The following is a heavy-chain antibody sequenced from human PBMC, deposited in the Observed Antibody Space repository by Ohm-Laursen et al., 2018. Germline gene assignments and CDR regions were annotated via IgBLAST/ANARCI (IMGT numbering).Heavy chain of an antibody. J-gene: IGHJ4*02. CDR3: ARGYYFDSSDSN. Sequence: SLRLSCAASGFTFSSYGMHWVRQAPGKGLEWVAVIWYDGSNKYYADSVKGRFTVSRDNSKNTLYLQMNSLRAEDTAVYFCARGYYFDSSDSNWGQGTLVTVSS. D-gene: IGHD3-22*01. V-gene: IGHV3-33*01. CDR1: GFTFSSYG. CDR2: IWYDGSNK.